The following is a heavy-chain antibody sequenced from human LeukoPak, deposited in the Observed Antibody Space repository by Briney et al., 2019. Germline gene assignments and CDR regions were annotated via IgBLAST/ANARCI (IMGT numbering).Heavy chain of an antibody. V-gene: IGHV1-18*01. Sequence: ASVKVSCKASGYTFTSYGISWVRQAPGQGLEWMGWISAYNGNTNYAQKLQGRVTMTTDTSTSTAYMELRSLRSDDTAVYYCAKNYGYCTNGVCPTDDAFDIWGQGTMVTVSS. D-gene: IGHD2-8*01. CDR3: AKNYGYCTNGVCPTDDAFDI. J-gene: IGHJ3*02. CDR2: ISAYNGNT. CDR1: GYTFTSYG.